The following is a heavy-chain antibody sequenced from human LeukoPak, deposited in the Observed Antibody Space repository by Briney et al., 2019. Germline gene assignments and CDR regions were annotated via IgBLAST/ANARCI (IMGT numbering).Heavy chain of an antibody. CDR2: ISGSGGST. D-gene: IGHD2-15*01. CDR1: GFTFSSYA. V-gene: IGHV3-23*01. Sequence: PGGSLRLSCAASGFTFSSYAMSWVRQAPGKGLEWVSAISGSGGSTYYADSVKGRFTISRDNSKNTLYLQMNSLKTGDTAVYYCNTDPDVVVVAAATSAFDIWGHGTMVTVPS. CDR3: NTDPDVVVVAAATSAFDI. J-gene: IGHJ3*02.